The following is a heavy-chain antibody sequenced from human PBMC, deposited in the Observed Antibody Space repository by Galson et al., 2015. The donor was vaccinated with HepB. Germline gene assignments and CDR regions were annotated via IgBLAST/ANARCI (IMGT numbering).Heavy chain of an antibody. V-gene: IGHV3-15*01. Sequence: SLRLSCAASGFTFTNAWMTWVRQAPGKGLEWVGRVKSKPDGGTIDYAGPVRGRSTISRDDSKYTVYLQMNSLKTEDTAMYYCATGGGSYLPGDAFDIWGLGTEVIVSS. D-gene: IGHD1-26*01. J-gene: IGHJ3*02. CDR2: VKSKPDGGTI. CDR3: ATGGGSYLPGDAFDI. CDR1: GFTFTNAW.